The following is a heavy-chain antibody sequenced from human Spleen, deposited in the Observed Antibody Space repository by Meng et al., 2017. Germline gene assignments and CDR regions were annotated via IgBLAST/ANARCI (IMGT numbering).Heavy chain of an antibody. Sequence: HVQLAQCGAEVKKPGASVTVSCKPSGYNFPDYYIHWVRQAPGQGLEWMGGIIPIFGTANYAQKFQGRVTITADESTSTAYMELSSLRSEDTAVYYCARDRSSGWYRGFDYWGQGTLVTVSS. J-gene: IGHJ4*02. CDR3: ARDRSSGWYRGFDY. CDR1: GYNFPDYY. V-gene: IGHV1-69*13. D-gene: IGHD6-19*01. CDR2: IIPIFGTA.